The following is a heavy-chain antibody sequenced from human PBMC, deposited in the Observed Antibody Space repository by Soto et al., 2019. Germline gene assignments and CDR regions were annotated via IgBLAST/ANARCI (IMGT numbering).Heavy chain of an antibody. Sequence: GGSLRLSCAASGFTLRSYALHWVRQAPGKGLEWVAFISYDGKKQNYADSVKGRFTISRDNSKNTLYLQMNSLRAEDTAVYYWANSHYDFWSGYESTNNWFDPWGQGTLVTVSS. CDR1: GFTLRSYA. D-gene: IGHD3-3*01. CDR2: ISYDGKKQ. V-gene: IGHV3-30*04. CDR3: ANSHYDFWSGYESTNNWFDP. J-gene: IGHJ5*02.